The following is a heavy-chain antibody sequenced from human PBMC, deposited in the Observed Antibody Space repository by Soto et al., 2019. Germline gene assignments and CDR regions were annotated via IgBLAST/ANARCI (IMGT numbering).Heavy chain of an antibody. CDR3: ARVRSSGWYFDY. D-gene: IGHD6-19*01. CDR1: GFTFSTYS. V-gene: IGHV3-48*02. Sequence: GVLRLSCAASGFTFSTYSMNWVRQAPGKGLEWVSYISSSSSALYYADSVKGRFTISRDNARNSLYLQMNSLRDEDTAVYYCARVRSSGWYFDYWGQGTLVTAPQ. J-gene: IGHJ4*02. CDR2: ISSSSSAL.